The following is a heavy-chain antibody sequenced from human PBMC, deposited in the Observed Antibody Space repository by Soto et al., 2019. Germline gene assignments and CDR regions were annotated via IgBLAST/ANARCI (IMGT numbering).Heavy chain of an antibody. J-gene: IGHJ3*02. CDR1: GFTFSSYA. CDR3: AKKGLGSLTTFWSGSGGHYAFDM. Sequence: EVQLLESGGGLVQPGGSLRLSCAASGFTFSSYAMSWVRQPPGKGLEWVSTISGGGEDTYYANSMKGHFTISRDNSKNPLYLQINSLRAEDTAIYYCAKKGLGSLTTFWSGSGGHYAFDMWGQGTMVTVAS. V-gene: IGHV3-23*01. CDR2: ISGGGEDT. D-gene: IGHD3-3*01.